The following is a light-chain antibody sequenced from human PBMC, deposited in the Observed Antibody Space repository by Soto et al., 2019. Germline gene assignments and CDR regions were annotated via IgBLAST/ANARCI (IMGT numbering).Light chain of an antibody. V-gene: IGLV2-23*01. Sequence: ALAQPASVSGSAGQSITISCTGTTSFVGTYNFVSWYQQHPGKALQVLIYEGTKRPSGVSNRFSGSTSGSTASLTISGLQTEDEADYYCCSYVGASIYVFGTGTKVTVL. CDR3: CSYVGASIYV. CDR2: EGT. J-gene: IGLJ1*01. CDR1: TSFVGTYNF.